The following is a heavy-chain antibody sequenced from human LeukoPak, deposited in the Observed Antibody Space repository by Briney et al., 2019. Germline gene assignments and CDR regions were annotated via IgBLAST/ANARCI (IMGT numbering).Heavy chain of an antibody. J-gene: IGHJ6*03. CDR2: ISYDGSNK. Sequence: GGSLRLSCAASGLTFSSYAMHWVRQAPGKGLEWVAVISYDGSNKYYADSVKGRFTISRDNSKNTLYLQMNSLRPEDTALYYCAREGVVVITGYNYYYHYMDVWGKGTTVTVSS. D-gene: IGHD2-15*01. V-gene: IGHV3-30*04. CDR3: AREGVVVITGYNYYYHYMDV. CDR1: GLTFSSYA.